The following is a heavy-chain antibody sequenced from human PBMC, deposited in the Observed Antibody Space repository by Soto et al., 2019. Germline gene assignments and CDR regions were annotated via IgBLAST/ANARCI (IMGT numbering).Heavy chain of an antibody. CDR2: IIPIFGTA. CDR1: GGTFSSYA. V-gene: IGHV1-69*13. CDR3: ARDDFWSGYYTGIGYYYYGMDV. D-gene: IGHD3-3*01. Sequence: SVKVSCKASGGTFSSYAISWVRQAPGQGLEWMGGIIPIFGTANYAQKFQGRVTITADESTSTAYMELSSLRSEDTAVYYCARDDFWSGYYTGIGYYYYGMDVWGQGTTVTVSS. J-gene: IGHJ6*02.